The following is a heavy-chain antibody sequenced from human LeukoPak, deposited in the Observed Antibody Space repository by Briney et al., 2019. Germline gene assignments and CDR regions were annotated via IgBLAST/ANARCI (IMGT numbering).Heavy chain of an antibody. CDR1: GFTFSGSA. V-gene: IGHV3-73*01. J-gene: IGHJ3*02. CDR2: IGSQANTYAT. CDR3: TRWRLGASDSFDI. Sequence: GSLRLSCAASGFTFSGSAIHWVRQASGKGLEWVGRIGSQANTYATAYAASVKGRFTISRDDSKNTAYLQMNSLKTEDTAVYYCTRWRLGASDSFDIWGQGTMVSVSS. D-gene: IGHD1-26*01.